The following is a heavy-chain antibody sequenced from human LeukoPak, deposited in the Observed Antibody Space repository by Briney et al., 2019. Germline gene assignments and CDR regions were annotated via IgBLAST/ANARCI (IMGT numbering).Heavy chain of an antibody. D-gene: IGHD3-10*01. CDR3: AREGYYYGSGSVYYGMDV. Sequence: GGSLRLSCAASGFTFSSYAMSWVRQAPGKGLEWVSAISGSGGSTYYADSVKGRFTISRDNSKNTLYLQMNSLRAEDTAVYYCAREGYYYGSGSVYYGMDVWGQGTTVTVSS. CDR1: GFTFSSYA. J-gene: IGHJ6*02. V-gene: IGHV3-23*01. CDR2: ISGSGGST.